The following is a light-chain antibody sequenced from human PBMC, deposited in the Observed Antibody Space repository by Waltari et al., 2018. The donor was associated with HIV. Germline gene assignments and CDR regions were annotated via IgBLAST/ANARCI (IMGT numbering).Light chain of an antibody. Sequence: DIQMTQSPSTLSASVGDRVTITCRASQSISNWLAWYQQKPGKAPKLLIYKASSLESGVPSRFSGSGSWTEFTLTISSLQPDDFATYYCQQYNNYWTFGQGTKVEIK. V-gene: IGKV1-5*03. CDR3: QQYNNYWT. CDR2: KAS. CDR1: QSISNW. J-gene: IGKJ1*01.